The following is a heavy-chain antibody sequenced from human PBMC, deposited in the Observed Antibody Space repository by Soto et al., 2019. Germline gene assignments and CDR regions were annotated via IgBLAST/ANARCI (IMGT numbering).Heavy chain of an antibody. J-gene: IGHJ4*02. CDR1: GGSISSSSYY. CDR3: ARLRHDYVA. Sequence: KSSETLSLTCTVSGGSISSSSYYWGWIRQPPGKGLEWIGSIYYTGSTYYNPSLKSRVTISVDTSKNQFSLKLSSVTAADTAVYYCARLRHDYVAWGQGTLVTVSS. CDR2: IYYTGST. V-gene: IGHV4-39*01. D-gene: IGHD3-16*01.